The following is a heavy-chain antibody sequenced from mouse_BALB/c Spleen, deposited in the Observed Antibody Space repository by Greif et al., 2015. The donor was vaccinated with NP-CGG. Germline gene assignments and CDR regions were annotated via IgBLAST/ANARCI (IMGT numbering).Heavy chain of an antibody. D-gene: IGHD3-1*01. J-gene: IGHJ3*01. CDR1: GYSITSGYY. Sequence: EVQLVESGPGLVKPSQSLSLTCSVTGYSITSGYYWNWIRQFPGNKLEWMGYISYDGSNNYNPSLKNRISITRDTSKNQFFLKLNSATTEDTATYYCARDRDWFAYWGQGTLVTVSA. CDR3: ARDRDWFAY. CDR2: ISYDGSN. V-gene: IGHV3-6*02.